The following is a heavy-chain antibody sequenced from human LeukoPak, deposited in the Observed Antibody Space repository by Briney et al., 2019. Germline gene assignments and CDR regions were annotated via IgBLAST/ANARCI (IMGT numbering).Heavy chain of an antibody. Sequence: PGGSLRFSCAASGFTFSSYAMSWVRQAPGKGLEWVSAISGSGGSTYYADSVKGRFTISRDNSKNTLYLQTNSLRAEDTAVYYCAKDEWSYDYVWGSYRSTPDYWGQGTLVTVSS. CDR2: ISGSGGST. J-gene: IGHJ4*02. V-gene: IGHV3-23*01. D-gene: IGHD3-16*02. CDR1: GFTFSSYA. CDR3: AKDEWSYDYVWGSYRSTPDY.